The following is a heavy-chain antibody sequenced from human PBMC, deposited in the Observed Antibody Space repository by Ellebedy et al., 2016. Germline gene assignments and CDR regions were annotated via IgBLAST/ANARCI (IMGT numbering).Heavy chain of an antibody. CDR3: ARRKKVVTAIRRGAFDI. J-gene: IGHJ3*02. CDR1: GWSFSGYY. Sequence: SETLSLTXAVYGWSFSGYYWSWIRQPPGKGLEWIGEINHSGSTNYNPSLKSRVTISVDTSKNQFSLKLSSVTAADTAVYYCARRKKVVTAIRRGAFDIWGQGTMVTVSS. V-gene: IGHV4-34*01. D-gene: IGHD2-21*02. CDR2: INHSGST.